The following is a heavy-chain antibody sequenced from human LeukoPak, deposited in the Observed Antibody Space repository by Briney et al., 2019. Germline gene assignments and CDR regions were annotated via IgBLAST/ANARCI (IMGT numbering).Heavy chain of an antibody. CDR2: IYYSGST. CDR1: GGSISSYD. D-gene: IGHD1-26*01. CDR3: AREYSGSYSDAFDI. V-gene: IGHV4-59*01. J-gene: IGHJ3*02. Sequence: AETLSLTCTVSGGSISSYDWSWIRQPPGKGREWIGYIYYSGSTNYNPSLKSRVTISVDTSKSQYSLKLNSVSAGDTAVYYCAREYSGSYSDAFDIWGQGTMVTVSS.